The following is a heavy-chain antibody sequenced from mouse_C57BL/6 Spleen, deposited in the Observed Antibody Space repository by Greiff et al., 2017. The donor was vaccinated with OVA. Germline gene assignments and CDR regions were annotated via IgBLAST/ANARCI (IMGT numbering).Heavy chain of an antibody. Sequence: VKLQQSGAELVRPGASVTLSCKASGYTFTDYEMHWVKQTPVHGLEWIGAIDPETGGTAYNQKFKGKAILTADKSSSTAYMELRSLTSEDSAVYYCTRTGNYYAMDYWGQGTSVTVSS. J-gene: IGHJ4*01. CDR3: TRTGNYYAMDY. V-gene: IGHV1-15*01. CDR1: GYTFTDYE. CDR2: IDPETGGT. D-gene: IGHD2-1*01.